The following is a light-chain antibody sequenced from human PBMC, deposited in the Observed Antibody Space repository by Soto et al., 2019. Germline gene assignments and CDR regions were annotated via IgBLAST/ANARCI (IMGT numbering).Light chain of an antibody. J-gene: IGLJ2*01. V-gene: IGLV2-23*01. Sequence: QSALTQPASVSGSPGQSITISCTGTSSDVGSYSLVSWYQQHPGKAPKLMIYEGSKRPSGVSNRFSGSKSGNTASLTISGLQAEDEADYYCCSYAGSSTDVVFGGGTKVTVL. CDR1: SSDVGSYSL. CDR3: CSYAGSSTDVV. CDR2: EGS.